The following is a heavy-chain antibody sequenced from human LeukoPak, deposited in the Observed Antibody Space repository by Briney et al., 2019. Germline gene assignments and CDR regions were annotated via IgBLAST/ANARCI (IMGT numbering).Heavy chain of an antibody. CDR1: GFTLSDYY. CDR3: AKDRPTVYSSSWLHFLDS. CDR2: LSSSGSTI. Sequence: GGSLRLSCAATGFTLSDYYMSWIRQAPGKGLEWVSYLSSSGSTIYYTDSVKGRFTISRDNAKNSLYLQMNSLRADDTAVYYCAKDRPTVYSSSWLHFLDSWGQGTLVTVSS. D-gene: IGHD6-13*01. V-gene: IGHV3-11*01. J-gene: IGHJ4*02.